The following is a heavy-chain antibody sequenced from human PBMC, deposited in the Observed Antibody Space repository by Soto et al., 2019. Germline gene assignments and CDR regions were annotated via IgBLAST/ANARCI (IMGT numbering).Heavy chain of an antibody. D-gene: IGHD2-15*01. J-gene: IGHJ3*02. CDR1: GVSIGSHF. CDR2: IYHTVNT. Sequence: SETLSLTCSVSGVSIGSHFWSWIRQAPGKGPELVGYIYHTVNTKYNPAPKSRVTISMDTCKNQLSLQLSSVTAADTAVYYCARLQYTVVTALDIWGQGTMVTVSS. CDR3: ARLQYTVVTALDI. V-gene: IGHV4-59*11.